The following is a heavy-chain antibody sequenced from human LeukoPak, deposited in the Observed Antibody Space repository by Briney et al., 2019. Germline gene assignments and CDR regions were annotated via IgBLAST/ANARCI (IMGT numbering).Heavy chain of an antibody. J-gene: IGHJ3*02. CDR3: AKEKSGYVWGSYRTEEGAFDI. Sequence: PGGSLRLSCAASGFTFSSYGMHWVRQAPGKGLEWVAVIWYDGSNKYYADSVKGRFTISRDNSKNTLYLQMNSLRAEDTAVYYCAKEKSGYVWGSYRTEEGAFDIWGQGTMVTVAS. D-gene: IGHD3-16*02. V-gene: IGHV3-33*06. CDR1: GFTFSSYG. CDR2: IWYDGSNK.